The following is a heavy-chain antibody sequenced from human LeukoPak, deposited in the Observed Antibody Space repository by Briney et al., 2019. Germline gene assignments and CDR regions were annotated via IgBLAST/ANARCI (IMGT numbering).Heavy chain of an antibody. J-gene: IGHJ1*01. D-gene: IGHD3-10*01. Sequence: SETLSLTCTVSGGSIITYYWSWLRQPAGKGLEWLGRIYSSGRTNYHPSLESRVTMSVDTSKNQFSLNLTSVTAADTAAYYCARESAEWGPMVRGVIKAEYFQHWGQGTLVTVSS. V-gene: IGHV4-4*07. CDR3: ARESAEWGPMVRGVIKAEYFQH. CDR2: IYSSGRT. CDR1: GGSIITYY.